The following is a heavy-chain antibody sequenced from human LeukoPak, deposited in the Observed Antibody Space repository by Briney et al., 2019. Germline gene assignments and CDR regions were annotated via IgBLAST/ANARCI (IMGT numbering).Heavy chain of an antibody. Sequence: SETLSLTCTVSGGSISSGDYYWSWIRQPPGKGLEWIGYIYYSGSTYYNPSLKSRVTISVDTSKNQFSLKLSSVTAADTAVYHCARDGSYYYYGMDVWGQGTTVTVSS. V-gene: IGHV4-30-4*01. J-gene: IGHJ6*02. CDR2: IYYSGST. CDR3: ARDGSYYYYGMDV. CDR1: GGSISSGDYY.